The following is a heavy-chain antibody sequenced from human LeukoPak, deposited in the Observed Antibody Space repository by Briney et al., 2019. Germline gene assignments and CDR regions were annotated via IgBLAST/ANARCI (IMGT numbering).Heavy chain of an antibody. Sequence: SSQTLSLTCTVSGGSISSGDYYWRWIRQPPGKGLEWIGYIYYSGSTYYNPSLKGRVTISVDTSKNQFSLKLSSVTAADTAVYYCARVPYGDYALTYYFDYWGQGTLVTVSS. V-gene: IGHV4-30-4*01. CDR1: GGSISSGDYY. CDR2: IYYSGST. D-gene: IGHD4-17*01. CDR3: ARVPYGDYALTYYFDY. J-gene: IGHJ4*02.